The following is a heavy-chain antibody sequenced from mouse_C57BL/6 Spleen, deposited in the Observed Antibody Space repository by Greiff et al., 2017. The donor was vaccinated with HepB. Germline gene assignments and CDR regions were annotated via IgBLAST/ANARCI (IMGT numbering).Heavy chain of an antibody. CDR2: IYPGDGDT. CDR3: ARPLSTMVTFDY. CDR1: GYAFSSYW. Sequence: QVQLQQSGAELVKPGASVKISCKASGYAFSSYWMNWVKQRPGKGLEWIGQIYPGDGDTNYNGKFKGKATRTADKSSSTAYMQLSSLTSEDSAVYFCARPLSTMVTFDYWGQGTTLTVSS. D-gene: IGHD2-2*01. V-gene: IGHV1-80*01. J-gene: IGHJ2*01.